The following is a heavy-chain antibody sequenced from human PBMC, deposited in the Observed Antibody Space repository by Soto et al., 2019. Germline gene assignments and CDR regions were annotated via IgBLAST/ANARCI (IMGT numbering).Heavy chain of an antibody. CDR1: GYTFTSYG. Sequence: GASVKVSCKASGYTFTSYGISWVRQAPGQGLEWMGWISAYNGNTNYAQKLQGRVTMSLDTSKNRFSLKLSSVTAADTAVYYCARAPQGGQLLYWFDPWGQGTLVTVSS. CDR2: ISAYNGNT. D-gene: IGHD2-2*02. J-gene: IGHJ5*02. CDR3: ARAPQGGQLLYWFDP. V-gene: IGHV1-18*01.